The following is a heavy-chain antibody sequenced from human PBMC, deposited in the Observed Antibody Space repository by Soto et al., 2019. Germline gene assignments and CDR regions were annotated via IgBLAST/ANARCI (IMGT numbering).Heavy chain of an antibody. CDR1: GFSHSTSGVA. CDR2: IYWNDDK. V-gene: IGHV2-5*01. Sequence: GSGPTLVNPTQTLTLTCTLSGFSHSTSGVAVGWIRQPPGKALEWLGHIYWNDDKYYSTYLKSRLSLTKDTSKNQVVLTMTNVDPVDTGTYYCACLSTAALFSYDLWGQGTLVTVSS. D-gene: IGHD2-21*02. J-gene: IGHJ5*02. CDR3: ACLSTAALFSYDL.